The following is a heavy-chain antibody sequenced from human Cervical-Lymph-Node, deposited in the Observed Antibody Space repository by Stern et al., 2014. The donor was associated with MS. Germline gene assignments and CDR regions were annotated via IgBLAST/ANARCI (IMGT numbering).Heavy chain of an antibody. Sequence: VQLVESGGGVVQPGRSLRLSCAASGFSISSLGMHWVRQAPGQGLEWGAVISFVGSNKKYGDAVKGRFSISGDNSNNTMYLQMNSLRPEDTAVYYCMGVGDAMDVWGQGTTVIVS. CDR3: MGVGDAMDV. CDR2: ISFVGSNK. CDR1: GFSISSLG. J-gene: IGHJ6*02. V-gene: IGHV3-30*03.